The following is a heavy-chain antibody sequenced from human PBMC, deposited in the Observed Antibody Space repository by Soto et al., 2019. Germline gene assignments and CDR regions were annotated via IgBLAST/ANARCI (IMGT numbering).Heavy chain of an antibody. CDR2: ISSSGSTI. V-gene: IGHV3-48*03. CDR3: ARSPRDGSWYYFDY. CDR1: GFTFSSYE. J-gene: IGHJ4*02. Sequence: GGSLRLSCAASGFTFSSYERNWVRQAPGKGLEWFSSISSSGSTIYYADSVKGRFTISRVNGKNSLYLQMNSLRAEDTAVYYCARSPRDGSWYYFDYWGQGTLVTVSS. D-gene: IGHD6-13*01.